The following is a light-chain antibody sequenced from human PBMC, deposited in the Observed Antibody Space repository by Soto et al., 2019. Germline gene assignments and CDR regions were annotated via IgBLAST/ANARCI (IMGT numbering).Light chain of an antibody. Sequence: EIELTQSPGTLSLSPGERATLSCRASQSVSSSYLAWYQQRPGQAPRLLIYGASSRATGIPDRFSGSGSGTDFTLTISRLEPEDFAVYYCQQYGSSRTFGQGT. CDR1: QSVSSSY. CDR2: GAS. J-gene: IGKJ1*01. CDR3: QQYGSSRT. V-gene: IGKV3-20*01.